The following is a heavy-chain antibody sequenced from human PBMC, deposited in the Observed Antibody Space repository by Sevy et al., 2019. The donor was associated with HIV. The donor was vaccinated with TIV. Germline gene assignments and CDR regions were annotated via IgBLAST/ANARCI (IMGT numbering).Heavy chain of an antibody. CDR2: ISGYGGSP. V-gene: IGHV3-23*01. CDR3: AKDRITMIGDAFDI. Sequence: GGSLRLSCAASGFTFSSYAMSWVRQAPGKGLEWVSGISGYGGSPYYADSVKGRFTISRDNSKNTLYLQMNSLGAEDTAVYYCAKDRITMIGDAFDIWGQGTMVTVSS. CDR1: GFTFSSYA. D-gene: IGHD3-22*01. J-gene: IGHJ3*02.